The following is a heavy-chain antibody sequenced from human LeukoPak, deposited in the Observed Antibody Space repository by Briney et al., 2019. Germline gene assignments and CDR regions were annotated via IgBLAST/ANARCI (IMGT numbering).Heavy chain of an antibody. V-gene: IGHV3-48*01. CDR2: ISTSGGTI. Sequence: GGALRLSCLVSGFTLSNYAMHWVRPAPEKGLEWVSYISTSGGTIYYADSVKGRFTISRDNAKNSLYLQMDSLRAEDTAVYYCARHIPFDCWGQGTLVTVSS. J-gene: IGHJ4*02. D-gene: IGHD2-21*01. CDR3: ARHIPFDC. CDR1: GFTLSNYA.